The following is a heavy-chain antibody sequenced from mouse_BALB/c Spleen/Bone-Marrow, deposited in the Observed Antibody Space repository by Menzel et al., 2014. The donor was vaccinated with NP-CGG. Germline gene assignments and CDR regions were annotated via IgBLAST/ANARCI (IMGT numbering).Heavy chain of an antibody. J-gene: IGHJ4*01. CDR2: IYPGSGST. D-gene: IGHD1-2*01. CDR3: TRYYGYYAMDY. V-gene: IGHV1S22*01. CDR1: GYTFTSYW. Sequence: GSELVRPGASVKLSCKASGYTFTSYWMHWVKQRPGQGLEWIGNIYPGSGSTNYDEKFKSKATLTVDTSSSTAYMQLSSPTSEDSAVYYCTRYYGYYAMDYWCQGTSVTVSS.